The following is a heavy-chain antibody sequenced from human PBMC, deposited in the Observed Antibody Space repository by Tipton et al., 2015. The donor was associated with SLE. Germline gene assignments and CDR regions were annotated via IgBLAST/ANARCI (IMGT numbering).Heavy chain of an antibody. CDR1: AGSISSGNYY. Sequence: TLSLTCTVSAGSISSGNYYWSWIRQSAGKGLEWIGQIYTSGTTSYNPSLKSRVTISIDTSKNQFSLSLSSVTAADTAVYYCAGSISWSPNWFDPWGLGTLVTVSS. D-gene: IGHD2-2*01. V-gene: IGHV4-61*09. CDR2: IYTSGTT. CDR3: AGSISWSPNWFDP. J-gene: IGHJ5*02.